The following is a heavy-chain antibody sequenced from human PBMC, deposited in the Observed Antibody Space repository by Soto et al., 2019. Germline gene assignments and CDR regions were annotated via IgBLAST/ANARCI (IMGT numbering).Heavy chain of an antibody. D-gene: IGHD4-17*01. Sequence: QVQLVESGGGVVQPGRSLRLSCAASGFTFSSYGMHWVRQAPGKGLEWVAVIWYDGSNKYYADSVKGRFTISRDNSKNTXXLQMNSLRAEDTAVYYCARGDYGDYGYYYYYGMDVWGQGTTVTVSS. CDR1: GFTFSSYG. CDR2: IWYDGSNK. CDR3: ARGDYGDYGYYYYYGMDV. J-gene: IGHJ6*02. V-gene: IGHV3-33*01.